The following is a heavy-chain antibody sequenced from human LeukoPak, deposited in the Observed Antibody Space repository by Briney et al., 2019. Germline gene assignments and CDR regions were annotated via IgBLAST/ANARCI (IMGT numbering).Heavy chain of an antibody. CDR3: ARGRPPAARAFNY. V-gene: IGHV4-34*01. CDR1: GGSFSGYY. J-gene: IGHJ4*02. CDR2: ISHSGST. D-gene: IGHD6-6*01. Sequence: PSETLSLTCAVYGGSFSGYYWSWIPQPPGKGLEWIGEISHSGSTNYNPSLKSRVTISVDTSKNQFSLKLSSVTAADTAVYYCARGRPPAARAFNYWGQGTLVTVSS.